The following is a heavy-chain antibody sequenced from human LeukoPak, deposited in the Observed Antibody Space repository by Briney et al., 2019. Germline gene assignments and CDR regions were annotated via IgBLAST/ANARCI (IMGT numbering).Heavy chain of an antibody. V-gene: IGHV4-39*01. Sequence: SETLSLTCTVSGGSISSSSYYWGWIRQPPGKGLEWIGSIYYSGSTYYNPSLKSRVTISVDTSKNQFSLKLSSVTAADTAVYYCARHAPTYYGSGSYYLEEYNWFDPWGQGTLVTVSS. D-gene: IGHD3-10*01. CDR3: ARHAPTYYGSGSYYLEEYNWFDP. J-gene: IGHJ5*01. CDR1: GGSISSSSYY. CDR2: IYYSGST.